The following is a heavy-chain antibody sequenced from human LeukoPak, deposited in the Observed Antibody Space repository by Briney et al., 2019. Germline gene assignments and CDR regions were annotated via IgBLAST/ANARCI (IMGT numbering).Heavy chain of an antibody. V-gene: IGHV3-30-3*01. CDR1: GFTFSSYA. J-gene: IGHJ4*02. Sequence: GGSLRLSCAASGFTFSSYAIHWVRQAPGKGLEWVAVISYDGSNKYYADSVKGRFTISRDNSKNTLYLQMNSLRAEDTAVYYCAKAANPNGIVGATRPDYWGQGTLVTVSS. D-gene: IGHD1-26*01. CDR2: ISYDGSNK. CDR3: AKAANPNGIVGATRPDY.